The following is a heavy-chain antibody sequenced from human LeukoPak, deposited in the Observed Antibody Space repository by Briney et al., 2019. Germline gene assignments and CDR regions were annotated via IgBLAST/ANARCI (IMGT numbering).Heavy chain of an antibody. V-gene: IGHV3-7*01. CDR1: GFAFNTYW. D-gene: IGHD2-21*01. CDR3: ARDTKAGYSDL. Sequence: GSLRLSCAASGFAFNTYWMSWVRQAPGKGLEWVADIKEDGTRDYYVDSMKGRFTISKDNARNSLFLQVNSLRVEDAGVYFCARDTKAGYSDLWGQGTLVTVSS. CDR2: IKEDGTRD. J-gene: IGHJ5*02.